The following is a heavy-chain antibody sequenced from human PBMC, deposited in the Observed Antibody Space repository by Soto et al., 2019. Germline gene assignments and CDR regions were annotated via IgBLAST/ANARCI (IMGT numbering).Heavy chain of an antibody. CDR3: ASIVVVTYYYYGMDV. D-gene: IGHD2-21*02. Sequence: GASVKVSCKASGGTFSSYAISWVRQAPGQGLEWMGGIIPIFGTANYAQKFQGRVTITADESTSTAYMELSCLRSEDTAVYYCASIVVVTYYYYGMDVWGQGTTVTVSS. CDR1: GGTFSSYA. V-gene: IGHV1-69*13. CDR2: IIPIFGTA. J-gene: IGHJ6*02.